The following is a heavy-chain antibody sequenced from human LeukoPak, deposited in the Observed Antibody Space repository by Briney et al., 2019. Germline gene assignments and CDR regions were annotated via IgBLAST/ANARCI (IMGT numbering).Heavy chain of an antibody. V-gene: IGHV1-2*02. CDR1: VYTFTGYY. Sequence: GASVKVSCKASVYTFTGYYMHWVRQAPGQGLEWMGWINPNSGGTNYAQKFQGRVTMTRDTSISTAYMELSRLRSDDTAVYYCATIEHWRVVPAATHSFWFDPWGQGTLVTVSS. CDR2: INPNSGGT. CDR3: ATIEHWRVVPAATHSFWFDP. J-gene: IGHJ5*02. D-gene: IGHD2-2*01.